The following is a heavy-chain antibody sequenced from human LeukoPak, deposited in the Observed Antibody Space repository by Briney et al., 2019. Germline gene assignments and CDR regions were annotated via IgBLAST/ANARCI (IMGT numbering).Heavy chain of an antibody. Sequence: ASVKVSCKASGYTFNNHYMHWVRQAPGQGLEWMGIINPGGGGATYAQKFQGRVTMTRDMSTSTVYMELSNLRSEDTAVYYCARDMSRALYYDSSYFDYWDQGTMVTVSS. V-gene: IGHV1-46*02. CDR3: ARDMSRALYYDSSYFDY. CDR1: GYTFNNHY. D-gene: IGHD3-22*01. CDR2: INPGGGGA. J-gene: IGHJ4*02.